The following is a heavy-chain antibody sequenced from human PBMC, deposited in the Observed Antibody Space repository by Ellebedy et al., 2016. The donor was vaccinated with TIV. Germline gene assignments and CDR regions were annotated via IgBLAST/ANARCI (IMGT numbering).Heavy chain of an antibody. V-gene: IGHV3-23*01. J-gene: IGHJ3*01. D-gene: IGHD1-26*01. CDR1: GFAFSTFG. Sequence: GGSLRLSXAASGFAFSTFGMGWVRQAPGKGLEWVSVISAGSDTTLYEISVKGRLTISRDNSRNTLNLQMGSLRADDTAVYYCVKGLRVGAADAFDVWGQGTLVTVSS. CDR2: ISAGSDTT. CDR3: VKGLRVGAADAFDV.